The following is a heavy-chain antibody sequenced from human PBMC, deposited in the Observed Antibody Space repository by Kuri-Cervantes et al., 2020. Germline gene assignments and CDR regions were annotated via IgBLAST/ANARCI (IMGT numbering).Heavy chain of an antibody. V-gene: IGHV3-21*01. D-gene: IGHD2-2*01. CDR2: ISSSSSYI. CDR1: GFTFSSYS. J-gene: IGHJ6*02. CDR3: ARSTGGYCSSTSCYFRDV. Sequence: GESLKISCSASGFTFSSYSMSWVRQAPGKGLEWGSSISSSSSYIYYADSVKGRFTISRDNAKNSLYLQMNSLRAEDTAVYYCARSTGGYCSSTSCYFRDVWGQGTTVTVSS.